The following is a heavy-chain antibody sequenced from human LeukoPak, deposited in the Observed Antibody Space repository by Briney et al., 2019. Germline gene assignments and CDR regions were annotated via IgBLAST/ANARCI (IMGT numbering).Heavy chain of an antibody. Sequence: GGSLRLSCAASGFTFNDYDMNWIRQAPGKGLEWVSYIRSSGANMAYIDSVKGRFTVSRDNAKTSLFHLQMNSLRAEDTAVYYCGGGGHFGYWGQGTLVTVSS. J-gene: IGHJ4*02. CDR2: IRSSGANM. V-gene: IGHV3-11*04. CDR1: GFTFNDYD. CDR3: GGGGHFGY.